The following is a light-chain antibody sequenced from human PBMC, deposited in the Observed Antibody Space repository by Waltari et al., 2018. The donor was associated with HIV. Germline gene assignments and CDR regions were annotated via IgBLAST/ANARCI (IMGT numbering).Light chain of an antibody. CDR1: KDISNY. Sequence: DIQLTQSPSSLSASVGDRVTITCQASKDISNYLNWYQQKSGKAPKLLIYDASNLQTGVPSRFSGRRSGTDFTFTISSLQPEDIATYYCQHYDNLPPWTFGQGTKVEIK. CDR3: QHYDNLPPWT. J-gene: IGKJ1*01. CDR2: DAS. V-gene: IGKV1-33*01.